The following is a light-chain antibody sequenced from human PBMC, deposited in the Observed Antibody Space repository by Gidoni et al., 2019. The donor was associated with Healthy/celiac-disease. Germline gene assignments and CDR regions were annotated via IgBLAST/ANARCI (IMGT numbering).Light chain of an antibody. CDR2: EAS. CDR1: PNVSSY. CDR3: KQGLKSPYT. V-gene: IGKV3-11*01. J-gene: IGKJ2*01. Sequence: EIVLTQSPATLSLSPGERTTLSCRASPNVSSYLAWYQQKPGQAPRLLIYEASNRATGIPARFSGSGSGTDFTLNISSVEPEDVGVYYCKQGLKSPYTFGQGSKLEIK.